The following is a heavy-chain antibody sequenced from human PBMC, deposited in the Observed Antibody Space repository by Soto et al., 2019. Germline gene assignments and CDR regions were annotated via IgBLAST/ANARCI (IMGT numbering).Heavy chain of an antibody. CDR2: IYPGDSDT. CDR3: ARGETYNSYWKFDL. J-gene: IGHJ2*01. D-gene: IGHD1-1*01. Sequence: GESLKISCKGSEYSFSSHWIAWVRQMPGKGLEWMGTIYPGDSDTRYSPSFEGRVSMSADESISTAYLQWGSLQASDTAIYYCARGETYNSYWKFDLWGRGTLVTVSA. CDR1: EYSFSSHW. V-gene: IGHV5-51*01.